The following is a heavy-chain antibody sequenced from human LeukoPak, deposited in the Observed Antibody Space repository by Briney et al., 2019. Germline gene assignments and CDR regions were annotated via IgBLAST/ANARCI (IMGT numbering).Heavy chain of an antibody. J-gene: IGHJ4*02. Sequence: GASVKVSCKASGYTFTIYGISWVRQAPGQGLEWMGWISAYNGNTNYAQKLQGRVTMTTDTSTSTAYMELRSLRSDDTAVYYCARGIAVAGLYYFDYWGQGTLVTVSS. CDR1: GYTFTIYG. CDR2: ISAYNGNT. V-gene: IGHV1-18*01. CDR3: ARGIAVAGLYYFDY. D-gene: IGHD6-19*01.